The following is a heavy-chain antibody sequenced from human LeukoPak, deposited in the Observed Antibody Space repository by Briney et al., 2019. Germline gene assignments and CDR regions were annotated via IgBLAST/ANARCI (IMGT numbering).Heavy chain of an antibody. J-gene: IGHJ5*02. CDR3: ARHIVVVSTPADWFDP. CDR2: IYYSGST. CDR1: GGSISSHY. Sequence: SETLSLTCTVSGGSISSHYWGWIRQPPGRGLEWIGSIYYSGSTYYNPSLKSRVTISVDTSKNQFSLKLSSVSAADTAVYHCARHIVVVSTPADWFDPWGQGTLVTVSS. D-gene: IGHD2-21*01. V-gene: IGHV4-39*01.